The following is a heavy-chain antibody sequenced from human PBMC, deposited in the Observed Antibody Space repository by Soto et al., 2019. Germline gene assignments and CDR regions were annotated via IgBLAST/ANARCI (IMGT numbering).Heavy chain of an antibody. CDR3: AIDVSEVGGDAFDS. CDR2: ISYDGSNK. J-gene: IGHJ3*02. CDR1: GFTFSSYG. D-gene: IGHD3-16*01. V-gene: IGHV3-30*03. Sequence: QVQLVESGGGVVQPGRSLRLSCAASGFTFSSYGMHWVRQAPGKGLEWVAVISYDGSNKYYADSVKGRFTISRDNSKNTLYLQMKSLRAEATAVYYCAIDVSEVGGDAFDSWGQGTMVTVSS.